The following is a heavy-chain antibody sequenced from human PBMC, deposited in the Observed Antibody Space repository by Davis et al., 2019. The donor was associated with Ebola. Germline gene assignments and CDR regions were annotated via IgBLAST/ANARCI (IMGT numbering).Heavy chain of an antibody. CDR2: ISYDGSNK. CDR3: AKDRGGRWALRVDY. D-gene: IGHD5-24*01. J-gene: IGHJ4*02. V-gene: IGHV3-30*18. CDR1: GFTFSSYG. Sequence: GESLKISCAASGFTFSSYGMHWVRQAPGKGLEWVAVISYDGSNKYYADSVKGRFTISRDNSKNTLYLQMNSLRAEDTAVYYCAKDRGGRWALRVDYWGQGTLVTVSS.